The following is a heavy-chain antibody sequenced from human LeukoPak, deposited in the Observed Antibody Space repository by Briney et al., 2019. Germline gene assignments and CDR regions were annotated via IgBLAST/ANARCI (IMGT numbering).Heavy chain of an antibody. CDR1: GFIFNSHW. J-gene: IGHJ2*01. D-gene: IGHD2-8*02. CDR3: ARVRTEWYIDL. Sequence: GGSLRLSCAGSGFIFNSHWMTWVRQAPGMGLEWVGNIRQDGDEKFYADSVRGRFTISRDNAKNSLYLQLNSLRAEDTAIYCARVRTEWYIDLWGRGTLVTVSP. V-gene: IGHV3-7*01. CDR2: IRQDGDEK.